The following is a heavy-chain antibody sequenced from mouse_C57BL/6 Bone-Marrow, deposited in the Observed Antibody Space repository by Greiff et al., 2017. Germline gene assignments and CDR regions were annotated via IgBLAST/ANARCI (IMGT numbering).Heavy chain of an antibody. CDR3: ARHRDYYGSSYDWYFDV. V-gene: IGHV5-2*01. CDR2: INSDGGST. D-gene: IGHD1-1*01. CDR1: EYEFPSHD. J-gene: IGHJ1*03. Sequence: EVKLMESGGGLVQPGESLKLSCESNEYEFPSHDMSWVRKTPEKRLALVAAINSDGGSTYYPDTMARRFIIARDHTKKTLYLQMSSLRSEDTALYYCARHRDYYGSSYDWYFDVWGTGTTVTVSS.